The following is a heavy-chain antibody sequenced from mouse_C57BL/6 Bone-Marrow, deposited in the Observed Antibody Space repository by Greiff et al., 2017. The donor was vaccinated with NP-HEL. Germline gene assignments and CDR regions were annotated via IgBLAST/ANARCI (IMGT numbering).Heavy chain of an antibody. CDR3: ARGSY. V-gene: IGHV1-69*01. Sequence: QVQLQQPGAELVMPGASVKLSCKASGYTFTSYWMHWVKQRPGQGLEWIGAIDPSDSYTNYNQKFKGKSTLTEDKSSSTAYMQLSSLTSEDSAVYYCARGSYWGQGTTLTVSS. CDR2: IDPSDSYT. CDR1: GYTFTSYW. J-gene: IGHJ2*01.